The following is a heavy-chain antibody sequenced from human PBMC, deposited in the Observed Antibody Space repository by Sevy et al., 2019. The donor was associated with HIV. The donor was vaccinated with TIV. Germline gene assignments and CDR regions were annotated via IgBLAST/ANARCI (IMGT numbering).Heavy chain of an antibody. CDR3: AREGRQWLVRRYYYYGMDV. J-gene: IGHJ6*02. CDR1: GFTFSSYW. V-gene: IGHV3-7*01. D-gene: IGHD6-19*01. CDR2: IKQDGSEK. Sequence: GGSLRLSCAASGFTFSSYWMSWVRQAPGKGLEWVANIKQDGSEKYYVDSVKGRFTISRDNAKNSLYLQMNSPRAEDTAVYYCAREGRQWLVRRYYYYGMDVWGQGTTVTVSS.